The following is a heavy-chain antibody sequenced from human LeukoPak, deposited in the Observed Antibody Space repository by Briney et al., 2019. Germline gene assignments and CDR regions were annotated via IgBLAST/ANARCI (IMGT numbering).Heavy chain of an antibody. D-gene: IGHD6-13*01. CDR1: TLTLNNYW. V-gene: IGHV3-7*05. J-gene: IGHJ4*02. Sequence: GGSLRLSCTASTLTLNNYWMSWVRQAPGKGLEWVANIKQDGSEKYHVDSVKGRFTISRDNAKNSLYLQMNSLRAEDTAVYYCASRAGYTGSWSSFDYWGQGTLVTVSS. CDR3: ASRAGYTGSWSSFDY. CDR2: IKQDGSEK.